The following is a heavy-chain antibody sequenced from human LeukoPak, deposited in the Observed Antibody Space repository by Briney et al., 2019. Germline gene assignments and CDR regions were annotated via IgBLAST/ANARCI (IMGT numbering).Heavy chain of an antibody. D-gene: IGHD3-9*01. Sequence: GGSLRLSCAASGFTFSSYGMSWVRQAPGKGLEWVSAISGSGGSTYYADSVKGRFTISRDNSKNTLYLQMNSLRAEDTAVYYCAKVAVYYDILTGYFDYWGQGTLVTVSS. CDR3: AKVAVYYDILTGYFDY. J-gene: IGHJ4*02. CDR1: GFTFSSYG. V-gene: IGHV3-23*01. CDR2: ISGSGGST.